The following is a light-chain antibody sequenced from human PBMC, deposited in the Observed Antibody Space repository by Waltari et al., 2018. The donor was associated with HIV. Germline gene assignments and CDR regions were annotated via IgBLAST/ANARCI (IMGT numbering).Light chain of an antibody. J-gene: IGLJ2*01. CDR2: EVT. CDR1: HSDLGGYNS. V-gene: IGLV2-8*01. CDR3: SSYANKNGFYVV. Sequence: SALTPPPSASGSPGQSVTISCTGTHSDLGGYNSVSWSQQHPGKAPKLVISEVTKRPSGVPGRFSGSKSGTTASLTVSGLQAEDEADYYCSSYANKNGFYVVFGGGTRLTVL.